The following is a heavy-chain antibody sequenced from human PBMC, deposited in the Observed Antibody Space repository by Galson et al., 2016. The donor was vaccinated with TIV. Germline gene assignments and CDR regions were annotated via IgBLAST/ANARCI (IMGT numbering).Heavy chain of an antibody. Sequence: SVKVSCKASGYTFNNYDISWVRQATGQGLEWMGWMNPNGGNAGYAQKFQGRVTMTSNTSVNTAYMEVRSLRFEDTAVYYCARARRGYCSGGSCLPGYWGQGTLVTVSS. D-gene: IGHD2-15*01. J-gene: IGHJ4*02. V-gene: IGHV1-8*01. CDR3: ARARRGYCSGGSCLPGY. CDR2: MNPNGGNA. CDR1: GYTFNNYD.